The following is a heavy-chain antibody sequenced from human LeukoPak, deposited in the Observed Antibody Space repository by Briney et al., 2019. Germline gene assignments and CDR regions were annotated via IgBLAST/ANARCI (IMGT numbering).Heavy chain of an antibody. Sequence: SETLSLTCTVSGGSISSGGYYWSWIRQHPGKGLEWIGYIYYSGSTYYNPSLKSRVTISVDRSKNQFSLKLSSVTAADTAVYYCARDRGSHDAFDIWGQGTMVTVSS. CDR1: GGSISSGGYY. V-gene: IGHV4-31*03. J-gene: IGHJ3*02. CDR2: IYYSGST. D-gene: IGHD1-26*01. CDR3: ARDRGSHDAFDI.